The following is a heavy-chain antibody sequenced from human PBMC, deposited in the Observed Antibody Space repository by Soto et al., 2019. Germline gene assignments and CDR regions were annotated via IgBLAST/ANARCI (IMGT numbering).Heavy chain of an antibody. CDR2: IYSGGST. Sequence: EVQLVESGGGLVQRGGSLRLSCAASGITIYNNYMSWVRQAPGKGLEWVSVIYSGGSTSYADSVKGRFTISRDGSKNTGYLQMNSLRAEDTGVYYCARDVGVWGRGTTVTVSS. V-gene: IGHV3-66*01. J-gene: IGHJ6*04. CDR1: GITIYNNY. CDR3: ARDVGV.